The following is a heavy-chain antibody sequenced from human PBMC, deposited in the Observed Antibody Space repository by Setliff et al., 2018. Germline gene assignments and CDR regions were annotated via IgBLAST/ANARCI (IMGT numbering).Heavy chain of an antibody. CDR2: IYHSGSS. J-gene: IGHJ6*02. V-gene: IGHV4-39*07. CDR1: GGSISSRSYY. CDR3: ATRTFAVIPHSGLGLDYFYGMDV. Sequence: ETLSLTCTVSGGSISSRSYYWGWIRQPPGKGLEWIGSIYHSGSSYYNPSLRSRVTISVDTSKNQFSLILRSVTAADTAVYYCATRTFAVIPHSGLGLDYFYGMDVWGRGTTVTVSS. D-gene: IGHD2-21*01.